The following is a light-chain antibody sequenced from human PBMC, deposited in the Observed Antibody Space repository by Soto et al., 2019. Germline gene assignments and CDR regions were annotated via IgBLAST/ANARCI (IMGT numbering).Light chain of an antibody. CDR2: AAS. V-gene: IGKV1-39*01. CDR3: QQSYSTPMYT. Sequence: IRMTQSPSSLSASTGDRVTITCRASQSISSYLNWYQQKPGKAPNLLIYAASSLESGVPSRFSGSGSGTDFTLTISSLQPEDFATYYCQQSYSTPMYTFGQGTKVDSK. J-gene: IGKJ2*01. CDR1: QSISSY.